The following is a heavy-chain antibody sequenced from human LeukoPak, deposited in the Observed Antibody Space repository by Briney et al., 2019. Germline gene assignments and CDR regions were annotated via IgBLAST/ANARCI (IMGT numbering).Heavy chain of an antibody. J-gene: IGHJ4*02. CDR2: IYSSGNT. D-gene: IGHD2/OR15-2a*01. Sequence: SGTLSLTCTVSGGSISSSSSFWGWIRQPPGKGLEWIGSIYSSGNTYYNPSLKSRGTISVDTSKDQFSLKLSSVTAADTAVYYCAGHHPRNTVDFWGQGTLVTVSS. V-gene: IGHV4-39*01. CDR1: GGSISSSSSF. CDR3: AGHHPRNTVDF.